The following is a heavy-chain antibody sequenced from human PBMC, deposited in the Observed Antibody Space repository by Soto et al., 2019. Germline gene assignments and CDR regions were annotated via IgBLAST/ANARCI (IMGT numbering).Heavy chain of an antibody. CDR3: AKTANGWFSAFDI. Sequence: EVQLLESGGGLVQPGGSLRLSCAASGFTFSSYAMSWVRQAPGKGLEWVSAISGSGGTTYYADSVKGRFTFARDNSKNTLYLQMHSLRAADTAVYYCAKTANGWFSAFDIWGQGTMVTVSS. CDR2: ISGSGGTT. J-gene: IGHJ3*02. V-gene: IGHV3-23*01. D-gene: IGHD6-19*01. CDR1: GFTFSSYA.